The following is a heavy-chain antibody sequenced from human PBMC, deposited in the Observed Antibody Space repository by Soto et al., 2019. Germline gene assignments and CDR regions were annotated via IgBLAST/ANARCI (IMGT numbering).Heavy chain of an antibody. CDR1: GFSFSSYS. CDR3: RVGFLDY. Sequence: GGSLRLSCAASGFSFSSYSMNWVRQAPGKGLEWISYLSSSKTYIWYADSVKGRFTISRDNAKNSLSLQMNSLRAEDTAVYYWRVGFLDYWGQGTLVTVSS. V-gene: IGHV3-21*05. J-gene: IGHJ4*02. CDR2: LSSSKTYI. D-gene: IGHD2-15*01.